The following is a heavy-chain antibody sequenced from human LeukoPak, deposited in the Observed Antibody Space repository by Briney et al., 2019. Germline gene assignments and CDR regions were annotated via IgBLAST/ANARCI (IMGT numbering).Heavy chain of an antibody. J-gene: IGHJ4*02. CDR3: ARGWYASGSYSPPGE. D-gene: IGHD3-10*01. V-gene: IGHV4-39*01. CDR1: GGSISSITFY. Sequence: KPSETLSLTCTVSGGSISSITFYWGWIRQPPGKGLERIGTIYYSGSTHYNPSLKSRVTISVDTSKNQFSLNLSSVTAADTALYYCARGWYASGSYSPPGEWGQGTLVTVSS. CDR2: IYYSGST.